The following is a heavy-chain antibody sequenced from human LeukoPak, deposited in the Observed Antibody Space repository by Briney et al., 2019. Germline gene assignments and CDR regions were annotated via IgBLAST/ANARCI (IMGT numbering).Heavy chain of an antibody. Sequence: GGSLRLSCAASGFTFSSYGMSWVRQAPGRGLEWVSVVSGSGGSTFYADSVKGRFTISRDNSKNTLYLQMNSLRAEDTAVYYCAKAPYYYMDVWGKGTTVTVSS. J-gene: IGHJ6*03. CDR2: VSGSGGST. CDR3: AKAPYYYMDV. CDR1: GFTFSSYG. V-gene: IGHV3-23*01.